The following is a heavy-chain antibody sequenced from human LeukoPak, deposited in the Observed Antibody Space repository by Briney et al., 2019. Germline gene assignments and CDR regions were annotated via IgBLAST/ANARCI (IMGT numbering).Heavy chain of an antibody. Sequence: KPSETLSLTCAVYGGSFSGYYWSWIRQPPGKRLEWIGEINHSGSTNYNPSLKSRVTISVDTSKNQFSLKLSSVTAADTAVYYCVLWRVPLEWFDPWGQGTLVTVSS. CDR1: GGSFSGYY. D-gene: IGHD3-3*01. V-gene: IGHV4-34*01. J-gene: IGHJ5*02. CDR2: INHSGST. CDR3: VLWRVPLEWFDP.